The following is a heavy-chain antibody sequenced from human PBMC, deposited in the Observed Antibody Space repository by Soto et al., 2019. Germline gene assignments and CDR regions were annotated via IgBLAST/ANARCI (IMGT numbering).Heavy chain of an antibody. D-gene: IGHD3-10*01. Sequence: VKVSCKASGGTFSSYAISWVRQAPGQGLEWMGGIIPIFGTANYAQKFQGRVTITADESTSTAYMELSSLRSEDTAVYYCARDKVRIPGPYYYGMDVWGQGTTVTVSS. CDR2: IIPIFGTA. CDR3: ARDKVRIPGPYYYGMDV. V-gene: IGHV1-69*01. CDR1: GGTFSSYA. J-gene: IGHJ6*02.